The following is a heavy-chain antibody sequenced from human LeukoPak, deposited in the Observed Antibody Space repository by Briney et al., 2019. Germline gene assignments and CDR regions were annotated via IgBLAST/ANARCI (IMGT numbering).Heavy chain of an antibody. D-gene: IGHD3-22*01. V-gene: IGHV1-69*05. Sequence: SVKVSCKASGGTFSSYAISWVRQAPGQGLEWMGGIIPIFGTANYAQKFQGRVTITTDESTSTAYMELSSLRSEDTAVYYCARAKSLYYDSSGYYLDYWDQGTLVTVSS. J-gene: IGHJ4*02. CDR3: ARAKSLYYDSSGYYLDY. CDR1: GGTFSSYA. CDR2: IIPIFGTA.